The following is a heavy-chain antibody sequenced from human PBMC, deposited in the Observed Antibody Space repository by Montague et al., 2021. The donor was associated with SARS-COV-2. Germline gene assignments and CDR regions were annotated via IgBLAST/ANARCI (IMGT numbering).Heavy chain of an antibody. CDR2: INHSGST. CDR1: GGSFSDYY. V-gene: IGHV4-34*01. J-gene: IGHJ6*02. CDR3: ARGITVTNLFYYYYGMDV. Sequence: SETLSLTCAVYGGSFSDYYWSWIRQTPGKGLEWIGEINHSGSTNYNPSLKSRVTISVDTSKNQFSLKLSSVAAADTAVYYCARGITVTNLFYYYYGMDVWGQGTTVTVSS. D-gene: IGHD4-11*01.